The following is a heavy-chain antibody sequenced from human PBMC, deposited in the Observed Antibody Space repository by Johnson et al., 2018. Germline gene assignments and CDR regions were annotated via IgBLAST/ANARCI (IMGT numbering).Heavy chain of an antibody. V-gene: IGHV1-69*01. Sequence: QVQLVESGAEVTKPGSSVKVSCKASGGTFSSYAISWVRQAPGQGLEWMGGIIPIFGTANYAQKFQGRVPITADESTSTAYMELSSLRSEDTAVYYCYSGSYYRDAFDIWGQGTMVTVSS. CDR2: IIPIFGTA. D-gene: IGHD1-26*01. CDR3: YSGSYYRDAFDI. J-gene: IGHJ3*02. CDR1: GGTFSSYA.